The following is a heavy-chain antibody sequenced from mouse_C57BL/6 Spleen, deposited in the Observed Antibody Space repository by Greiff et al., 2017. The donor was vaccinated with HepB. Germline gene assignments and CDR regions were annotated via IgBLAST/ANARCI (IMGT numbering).Heavy chain of an antibody. Sequence: QVHVKQSGAELVKPGASVKISCKASGYAFSSYWMNWVKQRPGKGLEWIGQIYPGDGDTNYNGKFKGKATLTADKSSSTAYMQLSSLTSEDSAVYFCASRITTVVAHWYFDVWGTGTTVTVSS. CDR2: IYPGDGDT. CDR1: GYAFSSYW. D-gene: IGHD1-1*01. V-gene: IGHV1-80*01. J-gene: IGHJ1*03. CDR3: ASRITTVVAHWYFDV.